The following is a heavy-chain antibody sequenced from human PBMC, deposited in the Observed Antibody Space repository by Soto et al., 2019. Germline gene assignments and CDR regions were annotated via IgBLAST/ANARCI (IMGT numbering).Heavy chain of an antibody. D-gene: IGHD2-2*02. V-gene: IGHV1-2*02. J-gene: IGHJ6*02. CDR2: INPNSGGT. Sequence: ASVKVSCKASGYTFSGYYIHWLRQAPGQGLEWMGWINPNSGGTNYAQKFQGRVTVTRDTPTSTAYMELSRLTSDDTAVYYCARSLTEGYCTITGCYTRPLYGMDVWGQGTPLTVYS. CDR3: ARSLTEGYCTITGCYTRPLYGMDV. CDR1: GYTFSGYY.